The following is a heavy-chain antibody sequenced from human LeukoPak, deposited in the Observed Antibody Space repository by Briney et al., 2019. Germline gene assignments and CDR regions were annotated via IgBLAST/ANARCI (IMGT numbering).Heavy chain of an antibody. CDR2: NYSNYGVT. V-gene: IGHV1-2*06. Sequence: ASVKDSCKASGYTFIHYFIHWVRQAPRQGLEWMGRNYSNYGVTEYTQQFQGRVTMIRDTSITTVYMELSSLTSDGSAVYYCARDYSSTSNWELDYWGQGTLVTVSS. CDR3: ARDYSSTSNWELDY. J-gene: IGHJ4*02. D-gene: IGHD7-27*01. CDR1: GYTFIHYF.